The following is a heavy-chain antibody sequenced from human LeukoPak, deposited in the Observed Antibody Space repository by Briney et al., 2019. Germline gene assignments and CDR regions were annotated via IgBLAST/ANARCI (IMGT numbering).Heavy chain of an antibody. CDR1: GDSVSSKSAT. CDR2: TYYRSKWYT. D-gene: IGHD7-27*01. Sequence: SQTLSLTCAISGDSVSSKSATWNWIRQSPSRGLEWLGRTYYRSKWYTDYAFFVKSRITINPDTSKNQFSLQLNSVTAADTAVYYCARDLPPLTGDAFDIWGQGTMVTVSS. J-gene: IGHJ3*02. CDR3: ARDLPPLTGDAFDI. V-gene: IGHV6-1*01.